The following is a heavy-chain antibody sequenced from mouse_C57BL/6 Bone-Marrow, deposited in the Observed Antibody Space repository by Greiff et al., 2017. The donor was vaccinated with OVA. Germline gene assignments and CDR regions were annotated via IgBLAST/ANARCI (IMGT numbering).Heavy chain of an antibody. CDR3: ARDRITTVVGDY. CDR2: ISDGGSYH. J-gene: IGHJ4*01. V-gene: IGHV5-4*01. Sequence: EVKLVESGGGLVKPGGSLKLSCAASGFTFSSYAMSWVRQTPEKRLEWVATISDGGSYHYYPDNVKGRFTISRDNANNNLYLQMSHLKSEDTAMYYCARDRITTVVGDYWGQGTSVTVSS. CDR1: GFTFSSYA. D-gene: IGHD1-1*01.